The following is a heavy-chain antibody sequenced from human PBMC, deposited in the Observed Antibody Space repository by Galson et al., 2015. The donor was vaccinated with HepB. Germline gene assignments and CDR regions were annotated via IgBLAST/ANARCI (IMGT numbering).Heavy chain of an antibody. D-gene: IGHD5-18*01. V-gene: IGHV4-39*01. CDR1: GGSISSSSYY. J-gene: IGHJ4*02. CDR3: ARLLGGTGKDTAMVLYFDY. CDR2: IYYSGST. Sequence: SETLSLTCTVSGGSISSSSYYWGWIRQPPGKGLEWIGSIYYSGSTYYNPSLKSRVTISVDTSKNQFSLKLSSVTAADTAVYYCARLLGGTGKDTAMVLYFDYWGQGTLVTVSS.